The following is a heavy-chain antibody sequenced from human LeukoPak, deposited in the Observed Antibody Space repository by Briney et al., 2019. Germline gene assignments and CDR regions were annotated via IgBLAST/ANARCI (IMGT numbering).Heavy chain of an antibody. CDR3: ARGLRTLGGGGPDY. Sequence: GGSLRLSCAASGFTVSSNYMSWVRQAPGKGLEWVSVIYSGGSTYYADSVRGRFTISRDNSKNTVYLQMNSLRAEDTAVYYCARGLRTLGGGGPDYWGQGTLVTVSS. J-gene: IGHJ4*02. CDR1: GFTVSSNY. CDR2: IYSGGST. D-gene: IGHD3-16*01. V-gene: IGHV3-53*01.